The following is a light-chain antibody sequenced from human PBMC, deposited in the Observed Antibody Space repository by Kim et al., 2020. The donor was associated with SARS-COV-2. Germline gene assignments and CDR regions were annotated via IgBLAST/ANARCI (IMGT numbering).Light chain of an antibody. Sequence: EIVLTQSPATLSLSPGEKATLSCRASESVSDYLAWYQQKPGQAPRLLIRDASYRATGIAARFSASGSGTDFTLTISSLEAEDFAVYYCQQHSNWPLTFGGGTKVDIK. V-gene: IGKV3-11*01. CDR3: QQHSNWPLT. J-gene: IGKJ4*01. CDR1: ESVSDY. CDR2: DAS.